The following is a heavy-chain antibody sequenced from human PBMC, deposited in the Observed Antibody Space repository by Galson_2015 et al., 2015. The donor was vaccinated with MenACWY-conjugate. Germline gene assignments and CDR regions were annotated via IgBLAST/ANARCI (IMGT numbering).Heavy chain of an antibody. J-gene: IGHJ6*03. CDR3: AKDVYMDV. V-gene: IGHV3-23*01. Sequence: SLRLSCAVSGFTFRQYAMSWVRPAPGTGLEWVAIISDSGAATHYIDSVKGRFTISRDNSKNTLYLQMSRLRAEDTALYYCAKDVYMDVWGKGTTVSVS. CDR2: ISDSGAAT. CDR1: GFTFRQYA.